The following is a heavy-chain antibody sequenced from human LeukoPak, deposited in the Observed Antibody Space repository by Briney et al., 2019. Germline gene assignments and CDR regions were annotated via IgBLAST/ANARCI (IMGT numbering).Heavy chain of an antibody. V-gene: IGHV3-20*04. CDR2: INWNGGST. Sequence: GGSLRLSCAASGFSFDDYGMSWVRQAPGKGLEWVSGINWNGGSTGYADSVKGRFTISRDNAKNSLSLQMNSLRVEDTALYYCARGGISIFGVVIYMDVWGKGTTVSVSS. CDR3: ARGGISIFGVVIYMDV. D-gene: IGHD3-3*01. CDR1: GFSFDDYG. J-gene: IGHJ6*03.